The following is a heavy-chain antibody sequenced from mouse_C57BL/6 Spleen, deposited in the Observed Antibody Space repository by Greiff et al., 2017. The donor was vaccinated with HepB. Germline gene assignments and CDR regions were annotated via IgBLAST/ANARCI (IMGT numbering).Heavy chain of an antibody. J-gene: IGHJ1*03. Sequence: EVKVVESGGGLVKPGGSLKLSCAASGFTFSSYTMSWVRQTPEKRLEWVATISGGGGNTYYPDSVKGRFTISRDNAKNTLYLQMSSLRSEDTALYYCARGMGWLLRWYFDVWGTGTTVTVSS. D-gene: IGHD2-3*01. CDR2: ISGGGGNT. V-gene: IGHV5-9*01. CDR1: GFTFSSYT. CDR3: ARGMGWLLRWYFDV.